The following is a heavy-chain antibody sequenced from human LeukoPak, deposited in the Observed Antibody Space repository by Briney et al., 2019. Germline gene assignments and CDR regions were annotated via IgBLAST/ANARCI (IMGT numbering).Heavy chain of an antibody. J-gene: IGHJ4*02. V-gene: IGHV3-23*01. Sequence: PGGSLRLSCAASGFTFSSYAMSWVRQAAGKGLEWVSAISGSGVSTYYAGSVKGRFTISRDNSKNPLYLQLTSLRAEDTAVYYCAKVVVEAATDLEYWGQGTLVTVSS. CDR2: ISGSGVST. CDR1: GFTFSSYA. D-gene: IGHD2-15*01. CDR3: AKVVVEAATDLEY.